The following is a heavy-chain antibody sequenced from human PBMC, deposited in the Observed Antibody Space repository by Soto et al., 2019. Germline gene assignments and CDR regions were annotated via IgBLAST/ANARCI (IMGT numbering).Heavy chain of an antibody. D-gene: IGHD3-22*01. Sequence: SVKVSCKASGFTFTSSAVQWVRQARGQRLEWIGWIVVGSGNTNYAQKFQERVTITRDMSTSTAYMELSSLRSEDTAVYYCAADRWYPTYYYDSSVYSDYWGQGTLVTVSS. CDR3: AADRWYPTYYYDSSVYSDY. V-gene: IGHV1-58*01. CDR1: GFTFTSSA. CDR2: IVVGSGNT. J-gene: IGHJ4*02.